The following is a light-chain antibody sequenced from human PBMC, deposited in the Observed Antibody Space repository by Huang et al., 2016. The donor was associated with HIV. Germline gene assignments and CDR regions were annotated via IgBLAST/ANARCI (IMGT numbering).Light chain of an antibody. CDR2: DVS. Sequence: ETVMTQSPPTLSVSPGERATLACRASQSVGSNLALYQQKRGQAPRLLIYDVSTRATGVPARFSGSGSGTEFTLTISSLQSEDVATYCCQQYKNWPPYTFGHGTNLEIK. CDR1: QSVGSN. J-gene: IGKJ2*01. V-gene: IGKV3-15*01. CDR3: QQYKNWPPYT.